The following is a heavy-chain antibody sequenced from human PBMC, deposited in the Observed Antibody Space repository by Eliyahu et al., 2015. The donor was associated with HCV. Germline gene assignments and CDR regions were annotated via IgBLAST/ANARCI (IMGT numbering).Heavy chain of an antibody. CDR2: INDDGSFT. J-gene: IGHJ5*02. CDR3: VRDDEYYWGTWVPGNWFDP. Sequence: EVQLVESGGGLVQPGGSLRLSCAASGFSINRHWMHWXRQVPGKGLMWVSRINDDGSFTHYADSVKGRFTISRDNAKNLLFLQMNSLRAEDTATYYCVRDDEYYWGTWVPGNWFDPWGQGTLVTVSS. V-gene: IGHV3-74*01. D-gene: IGHD7-27*01. CDR1: GFSINRHW.